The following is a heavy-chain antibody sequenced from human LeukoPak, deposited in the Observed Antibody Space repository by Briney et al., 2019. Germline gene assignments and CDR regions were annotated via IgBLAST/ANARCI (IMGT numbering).Heavy chain of an antibody. D-gene: IGHD2-2*02. CDR2: IKSKTDGGTT. CDR3: AKGASRGYIDY. V-gene: IGHV3-15*01. CDR1: GFTFSNAW. Sequence: GGSLRLSCAASGFTFSNAWMSWVRQAPGKGLEWVGRIKSKTDGGTTDYAAPVKGRFTISRDDSKNTLYLQMNSLKTEDTAVYYCAKGASRGYIDYWGQGTLVTVSS. J-gene: IGHJ4*02.